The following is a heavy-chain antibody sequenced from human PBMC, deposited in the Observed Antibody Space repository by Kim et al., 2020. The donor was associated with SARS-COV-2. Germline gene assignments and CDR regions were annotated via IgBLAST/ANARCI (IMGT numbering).Heavy chain of an antibody. V-gene: IGHV3-30-3*01. CDR2: ISYDGSNK. D-gene: IGHD3-3*01. Sequence: GGSLRLSCAASGFTFSSYAMHWVRQAPGKGLEWVAVISYDGSNKYYADSVKGRFTISRDNSKNTLYLQMNSLRAEDTAVYYCARGPLRFLEWSLMGAID. J-gene: IGHJ4*01. CDR1: GFTFSSYA. CDR3: ARGPLRFLEWSLMGAID.